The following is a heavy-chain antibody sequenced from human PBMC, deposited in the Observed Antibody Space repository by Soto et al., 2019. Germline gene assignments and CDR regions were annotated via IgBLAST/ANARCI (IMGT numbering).Heavy chain of an antibody. Sequence: GGSLRLSCAASGFTLSSYAMSWVRQAPGKGLEWVSTISGSAGTTNYADSVKGRFTISRDNSKNTLYLQMNSLRVEDTAVYYCAKNFDLQKPRSLWSHMVTTAYFDYWGQGTLVTVSS. CDR2: ISGSAGTT. CDR1: GFTLSSYA. D-gene: IGHD4-17*01. V-gene: IGHV3-23*01. J-gene: IGHJ4*02. CDR3: AKNFDLQKPRSLWSHMVTTAYFDY.